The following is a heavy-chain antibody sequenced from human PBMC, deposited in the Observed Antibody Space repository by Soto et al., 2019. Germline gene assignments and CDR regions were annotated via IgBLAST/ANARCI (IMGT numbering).Heavy chain of an antibody. J-gene: IGHJ3*01. CDR3: ARHDYSDRAFDL. CDR2: IQYSGDT. V-gene: IGHV4-61*08. CDR1: GGSVGSGAYY. D-gene: IGHD3-22*01. Sequence: QVLLQEPGPGLVKPSETLSLTCIVSGGSVGSGAYYWSWIRQPPGNALEWIGYIQYSGDTNYNSSLKSTVTISVVMSRNRFSLKLTSVTAADTAFYCSARHDYSDRAFDLWGHGTMVNVSS.